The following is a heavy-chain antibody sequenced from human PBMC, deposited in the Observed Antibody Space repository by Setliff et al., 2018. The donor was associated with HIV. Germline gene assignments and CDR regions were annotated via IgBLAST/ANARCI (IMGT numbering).Heavy chain of an antibody. J-gene: IGHJ5*02. CDR3: ARGLERTNPLFGVISVYFDP. CDR2: FGVSGGST. CDR1: GFTFSSYA. V-gene: IGHV3-23*01. D-gene: IGHD3-10*01. Sequence: LRLSCAASGFTFSSYAMTWVRQAPGKGLEWVSSFGVSGGSTYYADSVKGRFTISRDNSKNTLYLQMNSLRAEDTAVYYCARGLERTNPLFGVISVYFDPWGQGTLVTVSS.